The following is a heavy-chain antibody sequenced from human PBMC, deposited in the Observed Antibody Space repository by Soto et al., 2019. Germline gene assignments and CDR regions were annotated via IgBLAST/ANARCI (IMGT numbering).Heavy chain of an antibody. CDR2: IVVGSGNT. CDR3: AADTAMESYYFDY. Sequence: ASVKVSCKASGFTFTSSAVQWVRQARGQRLEWIGWIVVGSGNTNYAQKFQERVTITRDMSTSTAYMELSSLRSEDTAVYYCAADTAMESYYFDYWGQGTLVTVSS. V-gene: IGHV1-58*01. D-gene: IGHD5-18*01. J-gene: IGHJ4*02. CDR1: GFTFTSSA.